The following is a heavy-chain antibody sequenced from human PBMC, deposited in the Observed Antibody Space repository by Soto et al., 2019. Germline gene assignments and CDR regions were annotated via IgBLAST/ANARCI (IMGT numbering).Heavy chain of an antibody. D-gene: IGHD2-21*01. Sequence: QVQLQESGPGLVKPAETLSLTGTVSGGSINSYDWSWIRQPTGKGLEWIGYIYYSGSTNYNPSLKSRVTISVDTSKNQFSLKLSYVTAADTAVYYCARRWGGTFDYWGQGTLVTVSS. CDR3: ARRWGGTFDY. V-gene: IGHV4-59*01. J-gene: IGHJ4*02. CDR2: IYYSGST. CDR1: GGSINSYD.